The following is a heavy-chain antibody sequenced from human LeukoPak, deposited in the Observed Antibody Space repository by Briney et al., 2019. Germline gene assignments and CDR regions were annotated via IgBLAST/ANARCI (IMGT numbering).Heavy chain of an antibody. Sequence: GGSLRLSCAASGFTFSSYAMSWVRQAPGKGLEWVSVISGSSDITYYADSVKGRFTISRDNSKNTLYLQMNSLRAEDTAVYYCAKGRSGIAAAGLNYWGQGTLVTVSS. CDR1: GFTFSSYA. CDR2: ISGSSDIT. J-gene: IGHJ4*02. D-gene: IGHD6-13*01. CDR3: AKGRSGIAAAGLNY. V-gene: IGHV3-23*01.